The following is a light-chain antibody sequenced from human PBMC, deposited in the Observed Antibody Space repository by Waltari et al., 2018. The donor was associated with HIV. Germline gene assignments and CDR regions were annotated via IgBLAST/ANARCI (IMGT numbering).Light chain of an antibody. V-gene: IGLV2-14*03. CDR3: VSYTSTIPLGAV. J-gene: IGLJ7*01. CDR2: DVT. CDR1: RSDVGGYNY. Sequence: QSALTQPASVSGSPGQSITISCTRTRSDVGGYNYVSWYQQHPGKAPKLIIYDVTDRPSGVSNRFSGSKSGNTASLTISGLQAEDEADYYCVSYTSTIPLGAVFGGGTQLTVL.